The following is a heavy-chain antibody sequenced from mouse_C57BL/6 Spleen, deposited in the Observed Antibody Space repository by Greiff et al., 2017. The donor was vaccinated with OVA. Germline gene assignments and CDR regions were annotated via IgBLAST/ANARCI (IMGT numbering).Heavy chain of an antibody. J-gene: IGHJ3*01. CDR3: AGGNGFAY. Sequence: EVKVEESGGGLVKPGGSLKLPGAASGLTFRGYAMVWVRQTPEKSLEWVATISDGGSYTYYPDNVKGRFTISRDNAKNNLYLQMSHLKSEDTAMYYCAGGNGFAYWGQGTLVTVSA. V-gene: IGHV5-4*03. D-gene: IGHD2-1*01. CDR1: GLTFRGYA. CDR2: ISDGGSYT.